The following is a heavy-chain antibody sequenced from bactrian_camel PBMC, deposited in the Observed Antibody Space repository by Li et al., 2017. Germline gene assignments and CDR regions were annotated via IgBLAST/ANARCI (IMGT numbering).Heavy chain of an antibody. J-gene: IGHJ4*01. CDR3: AAVAEGRTVEGGVSLWTLFESGY. D-gene: IGHD3*01. CDR1: LFTSRYG. Sequence: VQLVESGGGLVQPGGSLRLSCAASLFTSRYGVSWVRQAPGKGLEWVSHIAGSGGVTWYSGAVKGRFTISQDKAKKTFYLQMNSLKPEDTAMYYCAAVAEGRTVEGGVSLWTLFESGYWGQGTQVTVS. V-gene: IGHV3S40*01. CDR2: IAGSGGVT.